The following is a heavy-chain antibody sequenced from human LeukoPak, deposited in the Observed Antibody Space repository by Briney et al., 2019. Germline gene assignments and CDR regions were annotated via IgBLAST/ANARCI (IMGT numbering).Heavy chain of an antibody. Sequence: GASVKVSCKASGYTFTSYGISWVRQAPGQGLEWMGWISAYNGNTNYAQKLRGRVTMTTDTSTSTAYMELRSLRSDDTAVYYCARGGMYYDFWSGRPVYFDYWGQGTLVTVSS. CDR3: ARGGMYYDFWSGRPVYFDY. CDR1: GYTFTSYG. CDR2: ISAYNGNT. J-gene: IGHJ4*02. V-gene: IGHV1-18*01. D-gene: IGHD3-3*01.